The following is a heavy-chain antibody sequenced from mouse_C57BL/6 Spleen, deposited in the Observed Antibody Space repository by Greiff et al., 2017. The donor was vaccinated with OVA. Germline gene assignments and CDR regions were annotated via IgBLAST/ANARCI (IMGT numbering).Heavy chain of an antibody. J-gene: IGHJ2*01. D-gene: IGHD1-1*01. CDR3: AREGYGSSFSVDY. CDR2: INPSNGGT. V-gene: IGHV1-53*01. Sequence: QVQLQQPGTELVKPGASVKLSCKASGYTFTSYWMHWVKQRPGQGLEWIGNINPSNGGTNYNEKFKSKATLTVDNSSSTAYMQLSSLTSEDSAVYCCAREGYGSSFSVDYWGQGTTLTVSS. CDR1: GYTFTSYW.